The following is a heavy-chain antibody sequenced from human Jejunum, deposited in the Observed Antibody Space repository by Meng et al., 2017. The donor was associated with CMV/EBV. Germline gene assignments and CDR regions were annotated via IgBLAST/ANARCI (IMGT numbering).Heavy chain of an antibody. V-gene: IGHV4-39*07. D-gene: IGHD1-26*01. CDR1: GGSIGTRPCY. CDR3: VREGGMGAVDL. CDR2: IYYSVST. J-gene: IGHJ5*02. Sequence: VAGGSIGTRPCYWGCIRQPPGKGLEWIGNIYYSVSTYYNPSLGSRVTISLDTSKNHFSLRLNSMTAADTAVYYCVREGGMGAVDLWGQGMLVTVSS.